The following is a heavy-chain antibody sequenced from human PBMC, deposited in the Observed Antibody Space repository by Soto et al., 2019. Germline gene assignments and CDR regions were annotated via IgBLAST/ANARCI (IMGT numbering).Heavy chain of an antibody. D-gene: IGHD6-13*01. Sequence: TLSLTCTVSGGSISLNYWTWIRQPPGKALEWLALIYWHDDKRYSPSLKSRLTITKDTSKNQVVLTMTNMDPVDTATYYCAHRGGAAVGLYYFDYWGQGALVTVSS. CDR1: GGSISLNYWT. CDR3: AHRGGAAVGLYYFDY. CDR2: IYWHDDK. V-gene: IGHV2-5*08. J-gene: IGHJ4*02.